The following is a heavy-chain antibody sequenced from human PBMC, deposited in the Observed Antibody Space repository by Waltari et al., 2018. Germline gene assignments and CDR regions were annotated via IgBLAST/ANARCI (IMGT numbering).Heavy chain of an antibody. CDR1: GYSISSGYY. D-gene: IGHD1-26*01. Sequence: QVQLQESGPGLVKPSETLSLTCAVSGYSISSGYYWGWIRQPPGKGLEWIGSIYHSGSTYYNPSLKSRVTISVDTSKNQFSLKLSSVTAADTAVYYCARPRGSRWGWFDPWGQGTLVTVSS. CDR2: IYHSGST. V-gene: IGHV4-38-2*01. J-gene: IGHJ5*02. CDR3: ARPRGSRWGWFDP.